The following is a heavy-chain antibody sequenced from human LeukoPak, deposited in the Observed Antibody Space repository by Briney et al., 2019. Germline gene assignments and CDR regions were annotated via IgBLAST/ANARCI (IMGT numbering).Heavy chain of an antibody. Sequence: GASVKVSCKASGYTFTSYYMHWVRQAPGQGLEWMGIINPSGGSTNYAQKFQGRVTMTRDTSTSTVYMELSSLRSEDTATYYCARLRDYGDYRDAFDIWGQGTMVTVSS. V-gene: IGHV1-46*01. CDR2: INPSGGST. CDR3: ARLRDYGDYRDAFDI. J-gene: IGHJ3*02. D-gene: IGHD4-17*01. CDR1: GYTFTSYY.